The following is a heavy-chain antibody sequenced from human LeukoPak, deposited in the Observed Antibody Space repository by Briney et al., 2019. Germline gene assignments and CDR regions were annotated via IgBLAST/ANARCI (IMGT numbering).Heavy chain of an antibody. J-gene: IGHJ4*02. D-gene: IGHD7-27*01. CDR1: GVSISSYY. CDR3: VRGRLTGRYYFDY. CDR2: IYSSGTT. V-gene: IGHV4-4*07. Sequence: PSETLSLTCTVSGVSISSYYWSWIRQPPGKGLEWIGRIYSSGTTHYNPSLKSRVTMSVDTSKNQFSLKLSSVTAADTAVYYCVRGRLTGRYYFDYWGQGTLVTVSS.